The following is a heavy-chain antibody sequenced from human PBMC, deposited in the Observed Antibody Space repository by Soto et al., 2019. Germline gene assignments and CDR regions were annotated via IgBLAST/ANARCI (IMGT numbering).Heavy chain of an antibody. J-gene: IGHJ4*02. Sequence: EVQLLESGGGLVQPGGSLRLSCATSGLSFSLYSMGWVRQAPGKGLEWVSAISGSGRNIHYADSVKGRFTISRDNSKNTLSLQMNSLRAEDTAIYYCAKDDRTASRIDYWGQGTLVTVSS. CDR3: AKDDRTASRIDY. CDR1: GLSFSLYS. CDR2: ISGSGRNI. D-gene: IGHD2-21*02. V-gene: IGHV3-23*01.